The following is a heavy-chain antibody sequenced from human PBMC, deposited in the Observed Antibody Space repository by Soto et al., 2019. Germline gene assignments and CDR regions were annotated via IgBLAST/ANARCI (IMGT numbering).Heavy chain of an antibody. CDR3: ARLGRDGFFDY. Sequence: GGSLRLSCAASGFTFSSYAMSWVRQAPGKGLEWVSAISGSGGRTYYADSVKGRFTISRDNSKNTLYLQMNTLRAEDTAVYYCARLGRDGFFDYWGQGTLVTLSS. CDR2: ISGSGGRT. CDR1: GFTFSSYA. V-gene: IGHV3-23*01. J-gene: IGHJ4*02. D-gene: IGHD6-19*01.